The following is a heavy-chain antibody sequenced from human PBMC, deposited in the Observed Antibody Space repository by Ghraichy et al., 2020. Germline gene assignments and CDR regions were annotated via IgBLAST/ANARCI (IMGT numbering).Heavy chain of an antibody. CDR1: GFTFSSYE. CDR2: ISSSGGTK. D-gene: IGHD2-2*01. V-gene: IGHV3-48*03. J-gene: IGHJ4*02. Sequence: GSLRLSCAASGFTFSSYEMNWVRQAPGKGLEWLSYISSSGGTKYYADSVKGRFTISRDNAKKSLYLQMNSLRVEDTALYYCAREYCDSTSCSYFDYWGQGTLVTVSS. CDR3: AREYCDSTSCSYFDY.